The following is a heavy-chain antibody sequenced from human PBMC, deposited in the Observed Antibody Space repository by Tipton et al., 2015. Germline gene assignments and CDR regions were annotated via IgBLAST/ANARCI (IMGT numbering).Heavy chain of an antibody. Sequence: TLSLTCAVFGYSISSGYYWGWIRQPPGKGLEWIGSIYHSGTTYSNPSLKSRVTISVDTSKNQFSLKLRSVTAADTALYYCARVTVDYGDYVGAFDIWGQGTMVTVSS. V-gene: IGHV4-38-2*01. CDR3: ARVTVDYGDYVGAFDI. CDR2: IYHSGTT. J-gene: IGHJ3*02. CDR1: GYSISSGYY. D-gene: IGHD4-17*01.